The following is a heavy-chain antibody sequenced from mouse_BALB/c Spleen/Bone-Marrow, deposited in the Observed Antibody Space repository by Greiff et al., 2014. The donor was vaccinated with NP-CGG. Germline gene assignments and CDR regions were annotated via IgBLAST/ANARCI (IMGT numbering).Heavy chain of an antibody. CDR3: SRQTATFFDY. CDR1: GYAFTNYL. D-gene: IGHD1-2*01. Sequence: QVHVKQSGAEQVRPGTSVKVSCKASGYAFTNYLIEWVKQRPGQGLEWIGVINPGSGGTNYNEKFKDKATLTADESSSTAYMQLSSLTSDDSAVYFCSRQTATFFDYWGQGTTLTVSS. V-gene: IGHV1-54*03. CDR2: INPGSGGT. J-gene: IGHJ2*01.